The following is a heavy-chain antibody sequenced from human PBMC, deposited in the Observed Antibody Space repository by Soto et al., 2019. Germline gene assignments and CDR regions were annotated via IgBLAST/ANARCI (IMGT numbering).Heavy chain of an antibody. CDR1: GGSFGGYS. D-gene: IGHD1-1*01. V-gene: IGHV4-34*01. CDR2: ITPRGNP. J-gene: IGHJ3*01. Sequence: SETLSLTCSVFGGSFGGYSWTWIRQPPGGGLEWIGEITPRGNPNYNPSLKGRATLSIDTSQNLISLKLKSATAADTAVYFCARARGQRHRNAFLVWGQGTMVTVSS. CDR3: ARARGQRHRNAFLV.